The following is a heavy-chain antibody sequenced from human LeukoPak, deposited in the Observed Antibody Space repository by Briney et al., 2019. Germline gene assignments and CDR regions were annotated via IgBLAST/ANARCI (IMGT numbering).Heavy chain of an antibody. D-gene: IGHD3-22*01. CDR1: GFTFSSYA. Sequence: GGSLRLSCAASGFTFSSYAMSWVRQAPGKGLEWVSAISGSGGSTYYADSVKGRFTIPRDNSKNTLYLQMNNLIAEDTAVYYCAKAGYYYDSSGYWYFDYWGQGTLVTVSS. V-gene: IGHV3-23*01. J-gene: IGHJ4*02. CDR3: AKAGYYYDSSGYWYFDY. CDR2: ISGSGGST.